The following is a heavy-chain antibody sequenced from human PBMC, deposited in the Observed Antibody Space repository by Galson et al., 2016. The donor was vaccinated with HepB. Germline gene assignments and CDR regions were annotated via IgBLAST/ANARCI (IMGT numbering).Heavy chain of an antibody. CDR3: ARGVLGPAGNWFAP. CDR2: TYYRSTWSN. CDR1: GDSVSSNTAA. D-gene: IGHD2/OR15-2a*01. Sequence: CATSGDSVSSNTAAWNWIRQTPSRGLEWLGRTYYRSTWSNDYAVSVKSRITINRDTSKNQFSLQLTSVTPEDTPVYYCARGVLGPAGNWFAPWGQGTPVTVSS. J-gene: IGHJ5*02. V-gene: IGHV6-1*01.